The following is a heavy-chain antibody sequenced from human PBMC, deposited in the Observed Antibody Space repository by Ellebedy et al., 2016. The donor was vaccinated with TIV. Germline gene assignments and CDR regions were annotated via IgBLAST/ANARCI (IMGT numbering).Heavy chain of an antibody. Sequence: GESLKISXAASGFTFSSYYMDWVRQAPGKGLEWVGRIRNKVDTYTTEYTASVKGRFSISRDDSKNSLYLQMNSLKTEDTAVYYCTREDWWRFDPWGQGTLVTVSS. J-gene: IGHJ5*02. CDR3: TREDWWRFDP. CDR2: IRNKVDTYTT. CDR1: GFTFSSYY. D-gene: IGHD2-15*01. V-gene: IGHV3-72*01.